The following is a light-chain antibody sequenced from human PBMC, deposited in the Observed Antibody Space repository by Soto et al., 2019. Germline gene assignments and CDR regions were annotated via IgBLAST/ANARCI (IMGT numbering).Light chain of an antibody. CDR3: QQYGSSPFT. Sequence: EIVLTQSPGTLSLSPGERATLSCRASRSVTSSYLAGYQKKPGQAPRLLIYGASSRATGIPDRFSGSGSGTDFTLTISRLEPEDFAVYYCQQYGSSPFTFGPGTKVDIK. CDR1: RSVTSSY. J-gene: IGKJ3*01. CDR2: GAS. V-gene: IGKV3-20*01.